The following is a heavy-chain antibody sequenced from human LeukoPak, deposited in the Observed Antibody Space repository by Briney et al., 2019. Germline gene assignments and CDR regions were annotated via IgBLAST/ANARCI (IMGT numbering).Heavy chain of an antibody. D-gene: IGHD3-22*01. CDR1: GFTFTTYA. CDR2: ISGSGSST. Sequence: GGPLRLSCVVSGFTFTTYATTGGPQCPGKGREGGSVISGSGSSTYYADSVKGRFTISKDNSKNTLYLQMNSLRAEDTAVYYCAKDFISMIVVLNYYFDLWGQGTLVTVSS. CDR3: AKDFISMIVVLNYYFDL. J-gene: IGHJ4*02. V-gene: IGHV3-23*01.